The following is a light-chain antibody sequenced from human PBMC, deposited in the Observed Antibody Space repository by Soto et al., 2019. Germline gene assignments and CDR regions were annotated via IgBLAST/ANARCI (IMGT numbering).Light chain of an antibody. CDR2: ANN. Sequence: QSVLTQPPSVSGTPGQRVTISCSGSSSNIGSGTVNWYQQLPGTAPIRLIYANNHRPSGVPDRFSASKSGTSASLAISGLLSEDEADYYCSSYISSSYYVFGTGTKLTVL. CDR3: SSYISSSYYV. J-gene: IGLJ1*01. CDR1: SSNIGSGT. V-gene: IGLV1-44*01.